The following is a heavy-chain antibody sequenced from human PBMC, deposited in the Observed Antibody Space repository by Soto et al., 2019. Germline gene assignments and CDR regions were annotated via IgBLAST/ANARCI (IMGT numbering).Heavy chain of an antibody. V-gene: IGHV1-69*13. CDR2: IIPIFGTA. J-gene: IGHJ3*02. Sequence: ASVTVSCKASGGTFISYAISWVRQAPGQGLEWMGGIIPIFGTANYAQKFQGRVTITADESTSTAYMELSSLRSEDTAVYYCARAEVATTPEGAFDIWGQGTMVTVSS. D-gene: IGHD5-12*01. CDR3: ARAEVATTPEGAFDI. CDR1: GGTFISYA.